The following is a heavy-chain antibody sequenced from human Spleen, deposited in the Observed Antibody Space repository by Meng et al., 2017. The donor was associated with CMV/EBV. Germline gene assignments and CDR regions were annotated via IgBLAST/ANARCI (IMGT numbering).Heavy chain of an antibody. CDR2: INPYSGGT. Sequence: QVQLVQSGAEVKKPGASVKVSCKASGYTFTSYYINWVRQAPGQALEWMGWINPYSGGTNYAQKFQGRVTMTRDTSISTAYMELSRLRSDDTAVYYCARAEHDFWSGYYYNYWGQGTLVTVSS. D-gene: IGHD3-3*01. V-gene: IGHV1-2*02. CDR1: GYTFTSYY. J-gene: IGHJ4*02. CDR3: ARAEHDFWSGYYYNY.